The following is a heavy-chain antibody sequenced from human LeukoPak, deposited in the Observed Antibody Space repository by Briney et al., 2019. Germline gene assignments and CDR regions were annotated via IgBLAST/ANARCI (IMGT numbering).Heavy chain of an antibody. CDR1: GYAFTSYG. V-gene: IGHV1-69*05. Sequence: GASVKASCTASGYAFTSYGITWVRQAPGQGLEWMGGVIPIFGTANYAQKFQGRVTITTDESTSTAYMELSSLRSEDTAVYYCARDGVGATPDYWGQGTLVTVSS. J-gene: IGHJ4*02. CDR3: ARDGVGATPDY. CDR2: VIPIFGTA. D-gene: IGHD1-26*01.